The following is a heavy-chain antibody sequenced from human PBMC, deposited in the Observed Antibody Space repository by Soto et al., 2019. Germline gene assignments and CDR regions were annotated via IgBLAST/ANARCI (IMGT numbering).Heavy chain of an antibody. CDR2: IDNTGAAT. V-gene: IGHV3-23*01. CDR3: ARVNVVTANFDY. D-gene: IGHD2-21*02. Sequence: GGSLRLSCAASGFTFNSYAMNWVRQAPGKRLEWVSGIDNTGAATYHADSVRGRFTISRDNSKNTLYLQMNSLRAEDAAVYYCARVNVVTANFDYWGQGTLVTVSS. CDR1: GFTFNSYA. J-gene: IGHJ4*02.